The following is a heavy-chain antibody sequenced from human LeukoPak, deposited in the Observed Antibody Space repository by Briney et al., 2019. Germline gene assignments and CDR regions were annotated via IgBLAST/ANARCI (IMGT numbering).Heavy chain of an antibody. CDR3: ARPEAAGTGRSVVDP. Sequence: SETLSLTCTVSGGSISSISYYWGWIRQPPGKGLEWIGSIYYSGSTYYNPYLKSRVTISVDTSKNQFSLKLSSVTAADTAVYYCARPEAAGTGRSVVDPWGQGTLVTVSS. D-gene: IGHD6-13*01. CDR2: IYYSGST. J-gene: IGHJ5*02. V-gene: IGHV4-39*01. CDR1: GGSISSISYY.